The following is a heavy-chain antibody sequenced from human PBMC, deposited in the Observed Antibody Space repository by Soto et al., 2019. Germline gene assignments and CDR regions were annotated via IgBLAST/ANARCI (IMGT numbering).Heavy chain of an antibody. V-gene: IGHV1-18*01. J-gene: IGHJ4*02. CDR3: ARDGVSSTEYTWNYGTYFDY. Sequence: ASVKVSCKASGYTFTSYDISWVRQAPGQGLEWMGWISTYNGNTNYAQKLQGRVTMTTDTSTSTAYMELRSLRSDDTAMYYCARDGVSSTEYTWNYGTYFDYWGQGALVTVSS. CDR2: ISTYNGNT. CDR1: GYTFTSYD. D-gene: IGHD1-7*01.